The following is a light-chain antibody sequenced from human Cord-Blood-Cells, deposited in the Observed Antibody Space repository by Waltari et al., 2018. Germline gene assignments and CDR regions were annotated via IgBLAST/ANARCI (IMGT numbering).Light chain of an antibody. CDR3: SSYTSSSTWV. CDR1: SSDVGGYNS. J-gene: IGLJ3*02. CDR2: DVS. Sequence: ALTQPASVSGSPGQSITISCTGTSSDVGGYNSVSWYQQHPGKAPKLIIYDVSNRPVGVSNRFPGSKSGNTASLTISELQAEDEADYYCSSYTSSSTWVFGGGTKLTVL. V-gene: IGLV2-14*03.